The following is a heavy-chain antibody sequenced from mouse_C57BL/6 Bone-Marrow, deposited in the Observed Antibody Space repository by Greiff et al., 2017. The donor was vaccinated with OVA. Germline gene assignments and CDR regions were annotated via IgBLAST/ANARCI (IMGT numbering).Heavy chain of an antibody. CDR2: IYIGNGYT. V-gene: IGHV1-58*01. Sequence: SGAELVRPGASVKLSCTASGFNIKDDYMHWVKQRPEQGLEWIGYIYIGNGYTEYNEKFKGKATLTSDTSSSTAYMQLSSLTSEDSAIYFCASPDYWGQGTTLTVSS. CDR1: GFNIKDDY. CDR3: ASPDY. J-gene: IGHJ2*01.